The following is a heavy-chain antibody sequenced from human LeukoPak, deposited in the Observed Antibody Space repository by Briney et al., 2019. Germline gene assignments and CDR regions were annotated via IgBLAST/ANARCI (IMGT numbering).Heavy chain of an antibody. J-gene: IGHJ4*02. Sequence: GGSLRLSCAASGFSFSGYGMSWVRQGPGKGLEWVSTITGSGGNTDYADSVKGRFTISRDNSKNTLYLQMHSLRAEDTAVYYCAVDWYDSSGYGTFDYWGQGTLVTVSS. CDR2: ITGSGGNT. CDR1: GFSFSGYG. CDR3: AVDWYDSSGYGTFDY. D-gene: IGHD3-22*01. V-gene: IGHV3-23*01.